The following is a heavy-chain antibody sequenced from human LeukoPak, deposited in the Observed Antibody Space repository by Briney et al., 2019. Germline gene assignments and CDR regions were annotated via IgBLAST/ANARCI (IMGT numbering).Heavy chain of an antibody. D-gene: IGHD3-16*01. CDR2: IHYSGRA. CDR3: VKFGVDYDMGV. V-gene: IGHV4-59*01. Sequence: SETLSLTCTVSGDSISGSYWTWVRQPPGQGLEWIGQIHYSGRADYNPSLKRRITISVDTSKNQMSLTLTSVTAADTAIYYCVKFGVDYDMGVSGQGTTVTVSS. CDR1: GDSISGSY. J-gene: IGHJ6*02.